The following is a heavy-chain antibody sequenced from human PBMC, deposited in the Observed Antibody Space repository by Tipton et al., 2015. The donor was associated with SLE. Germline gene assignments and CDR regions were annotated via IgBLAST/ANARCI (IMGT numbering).Heavy chain of an antibody. D-gene: IGHD2-8*02. CDR1: GGSIRSSNYY. V-gene: IGHV4-39*07. CDR2: ISYSGAT. CDR3: ARDRDIVLEPVPIPPAFDI. Sequence: TLSLTCTVSGGSIRSSNYYWGWIRQPPGKGLEWIASISYSGATYYNPSLKSRVIISLDTSRNHFSLKLTSVTAADTAVYFCARDRDIVLEPVPIPPAFDIWGQGTTVTVSS. J-gene: IGHJ3*02.